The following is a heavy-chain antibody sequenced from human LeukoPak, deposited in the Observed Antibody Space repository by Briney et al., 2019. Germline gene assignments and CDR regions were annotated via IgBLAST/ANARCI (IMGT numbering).Heavy chain of an antibody. V-gene: IGHV1-46*01. Sequence: GASVKVSCKASGYTFTSYYMHWVRQAPGQGLEWMGIINPSGGSTNYAQKLQGRVTMTTDTSTSTAYMELRSLRSDDTAVYYCARREGYYYYMDVWGKGTTVTVSS. CDR2: INPSGGST. J-gene: IGHJ6*03. CDR1: GYTFTSYY. CDR3: ARREGYYYYMDV. D-gene: IGHD5-24*01.